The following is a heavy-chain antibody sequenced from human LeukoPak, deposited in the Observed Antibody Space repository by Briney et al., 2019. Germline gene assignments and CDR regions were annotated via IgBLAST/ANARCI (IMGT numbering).Heavy chain of an antibody. CDR3: AKRGMGTVDY. J-gene: IGHJ4*02. Sequence: GGSLRLSCAASGFTFSSYGMHWVRHAPGKGLEWVAFIRYDGSNKYYADSVKGRFTISRDNSKNTLYLQMNSLRADDTAVYYCAKRGMGTVDYWGQGTLVTVSS. CDR1: GFTFSSYG. D-gene: IGHD5-24*01. V-gene: IGHV3-30*02. CDR2: IRYDGSNK.